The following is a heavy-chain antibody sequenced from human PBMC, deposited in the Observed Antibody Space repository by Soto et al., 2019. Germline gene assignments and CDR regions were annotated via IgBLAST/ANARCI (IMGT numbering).Heavy chain of an antibody. Sequence: TSETLSLTCTVSGGSISSGGYYWSWIHQHPGKGLEWIGYIYYSGSTYYNPSLKSRVTISVDTSKNQFSLKLSSVTAADTAVYYCARVGYCISTSCYSWFDPWGQGTLVTVSS. CDR3: ARVGYCISTSCYSWFDP. V-gene: IGHV4-31*03. D-gene: IGHD2-2*02. CDR1: GGSISSGGYY. CDR2: IYYSGST. J-gene: IGHJ5*02.